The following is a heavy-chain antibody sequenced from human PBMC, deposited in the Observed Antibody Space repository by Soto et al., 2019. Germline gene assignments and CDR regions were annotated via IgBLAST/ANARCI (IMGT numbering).Heavy chain of an antibody. V-gene: IGHV3-21*01. CDR2: ISSSSSYI. CDR1: GFTFSSYS. CDR3: ARGDQGYCSGGSCYFFDY. J-gene: IGHJ4*02. Sequence: PGGSLRLSCAASGFTFSSYSMSWVRQAPGKGLEWVSSISSSSSYIYYADSVKGRFTIFRDNAKNSLFLQMNSLRAEDTAVYYWARGDQGYCSGGSCYFFDYWGQGTLVTVSS. D-gene: IGHD2-15*01.